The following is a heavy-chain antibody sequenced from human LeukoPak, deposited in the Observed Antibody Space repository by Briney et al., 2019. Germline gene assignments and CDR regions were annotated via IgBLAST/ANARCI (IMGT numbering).Heavy chain of an antibody. Sequence: GASVKVSCKASGGTFSSYAISWVRQAPGQGLEWMGGIIPIFGTANYAQKFQGRVTITADESTSTAYMELRSLRSDDTAVYYCARDRDIVVVVAATGCAFDIWGQGTMVTVSS. CDR1: GGTFSSYA. D-gene: IGHD2-15*01. V-gene: IGHV1-69*13. J-gene: IGHJ3*02. CDR2: IIPIFGTA. CDR3: ARDRDIVVVVAATGCAFDI.